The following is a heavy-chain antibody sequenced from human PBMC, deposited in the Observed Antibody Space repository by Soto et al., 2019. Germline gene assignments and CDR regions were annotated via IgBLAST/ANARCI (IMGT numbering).Heavy chain of an antibody. CDR2: IKSKTDGGTT. V-gene: IGHV3-15*01. Sequence: EVQVVESGGGLVKPGGSLRLSCAESGFTFNKAWMNWVRQAPGKGLEWVGRIKSKTDGGTTEYAAPVKGRFTISREDSKNTLYMQMISLKTEDTAVYYCSTDGTLDYAGGFDYWGQGSLVTVSS. J-gene: IGHJ4*02. CDR3: STDGTLDYAGGFDY. CDR1: GFTFNKAW. D-gene: IGHD4-17*01.